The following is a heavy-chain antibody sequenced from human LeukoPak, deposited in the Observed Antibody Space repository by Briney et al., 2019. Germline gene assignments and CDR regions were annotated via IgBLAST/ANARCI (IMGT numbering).Heavy chain of an antibody. D-gene: IGHD6-19*01. Sequence: GGSLRLSCAASGFTFDDYAMHWVRQAPGKGLEWVSGISWNSGSIGYADSVKGRFTISRENAKNSLYLQMNSLRAEDMALYYCAKDRGYVSASSGFDYWGQGTLVTVSS. V-gene: IGHV3-9*03. CDR2: ISWNSGSI. CDR3: AKDRGYVSASSGFDY. CDR1: GFTFDDYA. J-gene: IGHJ4*02.